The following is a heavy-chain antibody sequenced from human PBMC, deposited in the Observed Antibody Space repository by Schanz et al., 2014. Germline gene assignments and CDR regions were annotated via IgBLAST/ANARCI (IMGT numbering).Heavy chain of an antibody. V-gene: IGHV4-34*01. CDR2: INHSEVT. Sequence: QVQLQQWGAGLLKPSETLSLTCGVYGGSISGYYWSWIRQPPGKGLEWIGEINHSEVTNYNPFLESRLTIMVNISKHQVFQRMTAVTAADTAVYYCAGGKGPRGWFDPWGQGTLVTVSS. CDR3: AGGKGPRGWFDP. J-gene: IGHJ5*02. D-gene: IGHD3-10*01. CDR1: GGSISGYY.